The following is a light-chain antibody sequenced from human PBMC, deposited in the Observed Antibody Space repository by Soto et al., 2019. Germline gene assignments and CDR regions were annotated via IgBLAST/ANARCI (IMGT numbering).Light chain of an antibody. J-gene: IGLJ1*01. CDR3: CSFVGGTPYV. Sequence: QSVLTQPRSASGSPGQSITISCTGTSSDVGGYNYVSWYQQHPAKAPKLIIFDVSKRPSGVPNRFSGSKSGNTASLTISGLRAEDEADYYCCSFVGGTPYVFGTGTKVTV. V-gene: IGLV2-11*01. CDR1: SSDVGGYNY. CDR2: DVS.